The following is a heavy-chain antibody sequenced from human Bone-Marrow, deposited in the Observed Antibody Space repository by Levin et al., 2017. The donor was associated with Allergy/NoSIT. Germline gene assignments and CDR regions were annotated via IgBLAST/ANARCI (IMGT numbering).Heavy chain of an antibody. CDR3: ARTRGQQLGPATY. J-gene: IGHJ4*02. V-gene: IGHV1-18*01. CDR1: GYTFTTYG. Sequence: KLGESLKISCKASGYTFTTYGISWVRQAPGQGLEWMGRISAYSGHTNYAQKFQGRVTMTTDTSTTTAYMDLRSLKSDDTAVYYCARTRGQQLGPATYWGQGTLVTVSS. CDR2: ISAYSGHT. D-gene: IGHD6-13*01.